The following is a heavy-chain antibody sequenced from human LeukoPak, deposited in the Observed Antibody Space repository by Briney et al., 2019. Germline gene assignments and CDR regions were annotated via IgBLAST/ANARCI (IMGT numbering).Heavy chain of an antibody. CDR1: GDSVSSNSAA. Sequence: PSQTLSLTCAISGDSVSSNSAAWNWFRQSPSRGLEWLGRTYYRSKWYNDYAVTVKSRIIINPDTSKNQFSLQLNSVTPEDTAVYYCVRDRWFGELDVWGQGITVTVSS. V-gene: IGHV6-1*01. D-gene: IGHD3-10*01. J-gene: IGHJ6*02. CDR2: TYYRSKWYN. CDR3: VRDRWFGELDV.